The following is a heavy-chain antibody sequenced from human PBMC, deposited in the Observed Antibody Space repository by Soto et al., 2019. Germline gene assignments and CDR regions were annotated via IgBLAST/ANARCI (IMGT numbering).Heavy chain of an antibody. D-gene: IGHD6-13*01. CDR2: ISSDGGDK. J-gene: IGHJ4*02. Sequence: QVQLVESGGGVVQPGRSLRLSCVASGFTFRNYAMHWVRQAPGKGLEWVTVISSDGGDKYYADSVKGRFTISRDNSKNTLYLQMNGLRPEDTAVYYCAKDHYLGAAEYYFDYWGQGTLVPVSS. CDR1: GFTFRNYA. V-gene: IGHV3-30-3*01. CDR3: AKDHYLGAAEYYFDY.